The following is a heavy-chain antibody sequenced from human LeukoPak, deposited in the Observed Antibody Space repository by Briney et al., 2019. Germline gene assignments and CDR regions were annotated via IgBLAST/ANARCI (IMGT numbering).Heavy chain of an antibody. V-gene: IGHV3-21*01. CDR1: GFTFSSYS. CDR2: ISSSSSYI. D-gene: IGHD3-10*01. Sequence: GGSLRLSCAASGFTFSSYSMNWVRQAPGKGLEWVSSISSSSSYIYYADSVKGRFTISRDNAKNSLYLQMNSLRAEDTAVYYCARDSPYYGSDQYYFDYWGQGTLVTVSS. J-gene: IGHJ4*02. CDR3: ARDSPYYGSDQYYFDY.